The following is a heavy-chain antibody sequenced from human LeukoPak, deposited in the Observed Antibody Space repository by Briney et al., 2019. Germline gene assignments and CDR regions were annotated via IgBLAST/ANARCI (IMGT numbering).Heavy chain of an antibody. V-gene: IGHV1-58*02. CDR1: GFTFTSSA. J-gene: IGHJ4*02. D-gene: IGHD2-15*01. Sequence: GASVKVSCKASGFTFTSSAMQWVRQARGQRLEWIGWIVVGSGNTNYAQKFQERVTITRDMSTSTAYMELSSLRSEDTAVYYCAAGWVCSGGSCCYYFDYWGQGTLVTVSS. CDR2: IVVGSGNT. CDR3: AAGWVCSGGSCCYYFDY.